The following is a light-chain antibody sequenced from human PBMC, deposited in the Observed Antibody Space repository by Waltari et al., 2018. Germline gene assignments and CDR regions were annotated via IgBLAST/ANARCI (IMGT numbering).Light chain of an antibody. Sequence: QSALTQPASVSGTPGQSITISCTGTNSDVGHYNLVAWYQHHPGEAPTLMICEVIKRPSGVSNRFSGSKSGNTASLTISGLQAEDEADYYCCSYAGSGTYVFGTGTKVTVL. CDR3: CSYAGSGTYV. CDR2: EVI. V-gene: IGLV2-23*02. J-gene: IGLJ1*01. CDR1: NSDVGHYNL.